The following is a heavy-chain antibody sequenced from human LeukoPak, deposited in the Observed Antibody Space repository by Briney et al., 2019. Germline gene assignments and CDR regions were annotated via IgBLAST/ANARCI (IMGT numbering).Heavy chain of an antibody. J-gene: IGHJ4*02. V-gene: IGHV3-7*01. D-gene: IGHD3-10*01. CDR1: GFTFSSHW. CDR3: ARDKPWEYGSGSKFDY. CDR2: IKHDGSEK. Sequence: GGSLRLSCVASGFTFSSHWMSWVRQAPGKGLEWVAHIKHDGSEKSYVDSVKGRFTISRDNAKNSLFLQMNSLRVEDTAVYYCARDKPWEYGSGSKFDYWGQGTLVTVSS.